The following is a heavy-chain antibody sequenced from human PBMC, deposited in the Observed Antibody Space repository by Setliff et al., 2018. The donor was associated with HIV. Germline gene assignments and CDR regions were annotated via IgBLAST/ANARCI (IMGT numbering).Heavy chain of an antibody. J-gene: IGHJ2*01. CDR1: GGSISRYY. CDR3: ARPIPYGLDWYFDL. CDR2: MHSSGST. Sequence: LETLSLTCTVSGGSISRYYWSWIRQSPGKGLEFIGYMHSSGSTNYNLSLETRVTLSVDTSKSQFSLKLTSVTASDTAMYYCARPIPYGLDWYFDLWGRGTLVTVSS. V-gene: IGHV4-4*09. D-gene: IGHD4-17*01.